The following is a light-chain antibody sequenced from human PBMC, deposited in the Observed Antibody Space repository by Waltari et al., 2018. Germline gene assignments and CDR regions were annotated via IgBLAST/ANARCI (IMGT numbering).Light chain of an antibody. V-gene: IGLV2-14*01. CDR1: SSDVGSIYF. CDR2: DVS. Sequence: QSALTQPASVSGSPGQAITISCTGTSSDVGSIYFFSWYQQYPGKAPNLRIYDVSSRPSGVSDGFSGSTSGNTASLTISVLLAEDEADYYCSSHTSTSTLVVFGGGTQLTVL. J-gene: IGLJ2*01. CDR3: SSHTSTSTLVV.